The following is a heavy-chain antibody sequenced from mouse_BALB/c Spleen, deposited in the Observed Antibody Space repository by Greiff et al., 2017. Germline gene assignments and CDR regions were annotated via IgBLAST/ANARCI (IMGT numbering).Heavy chain of an antibody. CDR2: ISNGGGST. V-gene: IGHV5-12-2*01. J-gene: IGHJ4*01. D-gene: IGHD1-1*01. Sequence: EVKLMESGGGLVQPGGSLKLSCAASGFTFSSYTMSWVRQTPEKRLEWVAYISNGGGSTYYPDTVKGRFTISRDNAKNTLYLQMSSLKSEDTAMYYCARRSYYYGSSYGEGYYAMDYWGQGTSVTVSS. CDR1: GFTFSSYT. CDR3: ARRSYYYGSSYGEGYYAMDY.